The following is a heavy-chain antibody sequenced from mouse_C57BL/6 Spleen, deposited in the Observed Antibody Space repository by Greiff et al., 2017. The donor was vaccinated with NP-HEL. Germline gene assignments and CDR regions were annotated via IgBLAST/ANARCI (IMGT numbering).Heavy chain of an antibody. D-gene: IGHD3-1*01. J-gene: IGHJ4*01. CDR2: IYPGSGST. Sequence: QVQLQQPGAELVKPGASVKMSCKASGYTFTSYWITWVKQRPGQGLEWIGDIYPGSGSTNYNEKFKSKATLTVDTSASTAYMQLSSLTSEDSAVYYCARSGFRTDYAMDYWGQGTSVTVSS. CDR1: GYTFTSYW. CDR3: ARSGFRTDYAMDY. V-gene: IGHV1-55*01.